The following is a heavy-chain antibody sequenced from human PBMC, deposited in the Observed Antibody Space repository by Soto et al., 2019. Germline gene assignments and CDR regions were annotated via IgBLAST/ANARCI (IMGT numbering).Heavy chain of an antibody. V-gene: IGHV3-23*01. Sequence: EVQLLESGGGLLQPGGSLRLSCAASGFTFSSCAWSWVRQPPGKGRGGVSAISGSGGSTYYPDSVKGRFTISRDNSKNTLYLQMNSLRAEDTAVYYCAKDVHYGVPNGMDVWGQGTTVTVSS. D-gene: IGHD4-17*01. CDR3: AKDVHYGVPNGMDV. CDR2: ISGSGGST. CDR1: GFTFSSCA. J-gene: IGHJ6*02.